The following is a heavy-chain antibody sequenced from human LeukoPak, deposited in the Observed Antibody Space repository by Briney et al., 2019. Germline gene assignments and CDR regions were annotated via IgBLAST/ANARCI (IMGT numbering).Heavy chain of an antibody. V-gene: IGHV1-8*01. Sequence: ASVKASCKASGYTFTSYDINWVRQATGQGLEWMGWMNPNSGNTGYAQKFQGRVTMTRNTSISTAYMELSSLRSEDTAMYYCARGRLIYYGMDVWGQGTTVTVSS. J-gene: IGHJ6*02. CDR2: MNPNSGNT. CDR1: GYTFTSYD. CDR3: ARGRLIYYGMDV. D-gene: IGHD2-21*01.